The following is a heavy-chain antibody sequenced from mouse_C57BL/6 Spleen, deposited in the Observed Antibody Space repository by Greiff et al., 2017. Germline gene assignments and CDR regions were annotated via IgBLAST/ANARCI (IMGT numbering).Heavy chain of an antibody. CDR3: ARSGTRSDFDY. CDR1: GYTFTSYW. D-gene: IGHD4-1*01. CDR2: IDPYDSET. Sequence: QVQLQQSGAELVRPGSSVKLSCKASGYTFTSYWMHWVKQRPIQGLEWIGNIDPYDSETHYNQKFKDKATLTVDKSSSTAYMQLSSLTSEDSAVYYCARSGTRSDFDYWGQGTTLTVSS. J-gene: IGHJ2*01. V-gene: IGHV1-52*01.